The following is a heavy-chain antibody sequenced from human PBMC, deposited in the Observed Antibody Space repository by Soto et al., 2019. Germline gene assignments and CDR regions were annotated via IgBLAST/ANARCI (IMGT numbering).Heavy chain of an antibody. J-gene: IGHJ6*02. CDR1: GFTFSSYA. V-gene: IGHV3-23*01. CDR2: ISGSGGST. D-gene: IGHD3-10*01. CDR3: ASQGGPITMVRGVLVGMDV. Sequence: EVQLLESGGGLVQPGGSLRLSCAASGFTFSSYAMSWVRQAPGKGLEWVSAISGSGGSTYYADSVKGRFTISRDNSKNTLYLQMNSLRAEDTAVYYCASQGGPITMVRGVLVGMDVWGQGTTVTVSS.